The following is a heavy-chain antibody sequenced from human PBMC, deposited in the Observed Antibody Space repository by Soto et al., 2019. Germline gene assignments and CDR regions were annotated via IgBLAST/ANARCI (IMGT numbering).Heavy chain of an antibody. D-gene: IGHD5-12*01. V-gene: IGHV3-9*01. CDR1: GFTFDDYA. Sequence: PGGSLRLSCAASGFTFDDYAMHWVRQAPGKGLEWVSGISWNSGSIGYADSVKGRFTISRDNAKNSLYLQMNSLRAEDTALYYCAKDIVATISQITFDYWGQGTLVTVSS. CDR2: ISWNSGSI. J-gene: IGHJ4*02. CDR3: AKDIVATISQITFDY.